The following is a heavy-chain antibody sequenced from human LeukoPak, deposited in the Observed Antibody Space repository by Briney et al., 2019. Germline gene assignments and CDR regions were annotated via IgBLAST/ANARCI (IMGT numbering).Heavy chain of an antibody. J-gene: IGHJ4*02. Sequence: GASVKVSCKVSGYTLTELSMHWVRQAPGKGLEWMGDFDPEDGETIYAQKFQGRVTMTEDTSTDTAYMELSSLRSEDTAVYYCAPTWYSSGWYMVYWGQGTLVTVSS. CDR3: APTWYSSGWYMVY. V-gene: IGHV1-24*01. CDR1: GYTLTELS. D-gene: IGHD6-19*01. CDR2: FDPEDGET.